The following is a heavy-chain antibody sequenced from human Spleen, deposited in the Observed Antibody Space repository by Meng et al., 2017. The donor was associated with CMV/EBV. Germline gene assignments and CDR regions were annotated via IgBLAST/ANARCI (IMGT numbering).Heavy chain of an antibody. D-gene: IGHD2-2*01. CDR2: ISSSSSYI. V-gene: IGHV3-21*01. J-gene: IGHJ6*02. Sequence: GESLKISCAASGFTCSSYSMNWVRQAPGKGLEWVSSISSSSSYIYYAESVKGRFTISRDNSKNSLYLQMNSLRAEDTAVYYCARERRIVVVPAATYYYYGMDVWGQGTTVTVSS. CDR3: ARERRIVVVPAATYYYYGMDV. CDR1: GFTCSSYS.